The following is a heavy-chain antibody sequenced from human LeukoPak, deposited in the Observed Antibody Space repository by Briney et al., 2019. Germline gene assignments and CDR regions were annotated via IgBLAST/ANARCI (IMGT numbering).Heavy chain of an antibody. V-gene: IGHV3-30*02. CDR2: IRYDGGNK. D-gene: IGHD3-22*01. CDR1: GFTFSTYG. Sequence: GGSLRLSCAASGFTFSTYGMHWVRQAPGKGLEWVAFIRYDGGNKYYADSVKGRFTISRDNSKNTLYVQMNSLRAEDTAVYYCASSSGAATMDVWGKGTTVTVSS. CDR3: ASSSGAATMDV. J-gene: IGHJ6*04.